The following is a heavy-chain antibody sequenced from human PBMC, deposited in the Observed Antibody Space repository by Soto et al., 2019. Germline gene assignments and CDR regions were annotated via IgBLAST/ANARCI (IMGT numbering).Heavy chain of an antibody. CDR2: IGSGGRTT. Sequence: EVQLVESGGGLVLPGGSLRLSCAASRFTFSNYEMNWVRQAPGKGLEWVSYIGSGGRTTYYADSLKGRFTISRDNAKNSLYLHMNTLRARDTAVYYCATRSGGGGAFDIWGQGTMVTVSS. V-gene: IGHV3-48*03. CDR1: RFTFSNYE. CDR3: ATRSGGGGAFDI. D-gene: IGHD3-10*01. J-gene: IGHJ3*02.